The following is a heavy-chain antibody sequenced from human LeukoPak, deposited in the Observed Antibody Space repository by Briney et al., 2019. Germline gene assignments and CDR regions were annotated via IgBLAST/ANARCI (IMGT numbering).Heavy chain of an antibody. Sequence: PGGSLRLSCAASGFTFSTYSMNRVRQAPGKGLEWVSYISSSSSTIYYAGSVKDRFTFSRDNAKNSLYLQMNSLSADDTAVYYCAGGASEYSSSGDFACWGQGTLVTVSS. V-gene: IGHV3-48*01. J-gene: IGHJ4*02. D-gene: IGHD6-6*01. CDR2: ISSSSSTI. CDR3: AGGASEYSSSGDFAC. CDR1: GFTFSTYS.